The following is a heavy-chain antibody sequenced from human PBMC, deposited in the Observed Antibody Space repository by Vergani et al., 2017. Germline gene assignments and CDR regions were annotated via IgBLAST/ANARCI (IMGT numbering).Heavy chain of an antibody. CDR3: AKALGWSLTAVDY. D-gene: IGHD6-19*01. J-gene: IGHJ4*02. V-gene: IGHV3-9*01. CDR2: ISWNSGSI. CDR1: GFTFDDYA. Sequence: EVQLVESGGGLVQPGRSLRLSCAASGFTFDDYAMHWVRQAPGKGLEWVSGISWNSGSIGYADSVKGRFTISRDNAKNSLYLQMNSLRAEDTALYYCAKALGWSLTAVDYWGQGTLVTVSS.